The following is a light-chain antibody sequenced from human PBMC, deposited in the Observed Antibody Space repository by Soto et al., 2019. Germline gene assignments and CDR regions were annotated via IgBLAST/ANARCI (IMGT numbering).Light chain of an antibody. V-gene: IGKV3-11*01. CDR3: QQRGNWPPIFT. Sequence: EIVLTQSPATLSLSPGDRATLSCRASQSVSKYLAWYQQKPGQAPRLLIYDASNRATGIPARFSGSGSGTDFTLTISSLEPEDFAVYYCQQRGNWPPIFTFGPGTKVDIK. CDR2: DAS. CDR1: QSVSKY. J-gene: IGKJ3*01.